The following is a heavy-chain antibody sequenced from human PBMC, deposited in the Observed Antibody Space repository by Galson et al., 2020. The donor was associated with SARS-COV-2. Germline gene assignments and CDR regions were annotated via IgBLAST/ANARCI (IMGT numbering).Heavy chain of an antibody. CDR2: ISSNGGTS. CDR3: LSYSSTRQNH. J-gene: IGHJ5*02. V-gene: IGHV3-64D*06. CDR1: GFIFSDYA. Sequence: GGSLRLSCSASGFIFSDYAMHWVRQAPGKGLEYVSAISSNGGTSFYADSVNGRFTISRDNSKNMFYLQMTALRLEDTAFYYCLSYSSTRQNHWGQGTLVTVSS. D-gene: IGHD2-2*01.